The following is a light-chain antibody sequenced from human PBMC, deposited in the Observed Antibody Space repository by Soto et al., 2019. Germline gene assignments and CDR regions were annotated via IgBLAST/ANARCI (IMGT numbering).Light chain of an antibody. CDR3: HQYDNGRRT. Sequence: EILMTQSPATLSVSPGERATLSCRASQSVSSNLAWYQQKPGQAPRLLIYAASARATGIPARFSGSGSGTEFTLTLRRLQSEDFAVYYRHQYDNGRRTLGRGTKVDTK. CDR2: AAS. J-gene: IGKJ1*01. CDR1: QSVSSN. V-gene: IGKV3-15*01.